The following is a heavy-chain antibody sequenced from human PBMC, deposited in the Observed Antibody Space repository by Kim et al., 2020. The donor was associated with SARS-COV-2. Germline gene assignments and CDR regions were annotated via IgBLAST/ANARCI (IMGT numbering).Heavy chain of an antibody. Sequence: SSSSYIYYADSVKGRFTISRDNAKNSLYLQMNSLRAEDTAVYYCANWSHYWGQGTLVTVSS. D-gene: IGHD1-1*01. V-gene: IGHV3-21*01. J-gene: IGHJ4*02. CDR2: SSSSYI. CDR3: ANWSHY.